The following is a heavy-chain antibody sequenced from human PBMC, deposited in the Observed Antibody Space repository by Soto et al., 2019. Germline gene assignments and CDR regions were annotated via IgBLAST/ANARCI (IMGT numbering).Heavy chain of an antibody. CDR2: IIPIFGTA. CDR1: GGTFSSYA. J-gene: IGHJ4*02. Sequence: QVQLVQSGAEVKKPGSSVKVSCKASGGTFSSYAISWVRQAPRQGLEWMGGIIPIFGTANYAQKFQGRVTIAADESTSTAYMELSSLRSEDTAVYYCAISPIGNWNDAPSFWGQGTLVTVSS. V-gene: IGHV1-69*01. D-gene: IGHD1-1*01. CDR3: AISPIGNWNDAPSF.